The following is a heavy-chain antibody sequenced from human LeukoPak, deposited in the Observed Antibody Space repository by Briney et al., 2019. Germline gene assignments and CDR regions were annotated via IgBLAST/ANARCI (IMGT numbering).Heavy chain of an antibody. D-gene: IGHD2-2*01. CDR2: IYSGGST. Sequence: GGSLRLSCAASGFTVSSNYMSWVRQAPGKGLEWVSVIYSGGSTYYADSVKGRFTISRDNSKNTLYLQMNSLRAEDTAVYYCAKDGGMLQDIVVVPAAMPYYYYYYYMDVWGKGTTVTISS. V-gene: IGHV3-66*01. CDR3: AKDGGMLQDIVVVPAAMPYYYYYYYMDV. CDR1: GFTVSSNY. J-gene: IGHJ6*03.